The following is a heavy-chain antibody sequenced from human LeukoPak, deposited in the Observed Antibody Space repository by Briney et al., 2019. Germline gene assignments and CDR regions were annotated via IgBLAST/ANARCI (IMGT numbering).Heavy chain of an antibody. CDR2: ISAYNGNT. CDR1: GYTFTNYG. J-gene: IGHJ5*02. D-gene: IGHD4-17*01. Sequence: ASVKVSCKASGYTFTNYGITWVRQAPGQGLEWMGWISAYNGNTNYAQKLQGRVTMTTDTSTSTAYMELRSLRSDDTAVYHCARSHGVTTVTTDGFDPWGQGTLVTVSS. V-gene: IGHV1-18*01. CDR3: ARSHGVTTVTTDGFDP.